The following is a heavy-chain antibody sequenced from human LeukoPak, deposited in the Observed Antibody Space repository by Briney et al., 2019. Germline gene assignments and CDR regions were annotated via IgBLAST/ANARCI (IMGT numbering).Heavy chain of an antibody. D-gene: IGHD7-27*01. CDR3: AIQPWGSGNNWYFDL. Sequence: ASVKVSCKAFGYTFTAYYIHWLRQAPGQGLEWMGWISPNSGGTDYAQKFQGRVTMTRDTSISTAYMELSSLRSDDTAVYYCAIQPWGSGNNWYFDLWGRGTLVTVSS. V-gene: IGHV1-2*02. CDR1: GYTFTAYY. CDR2: ISPNSGGT. J-gene: IGHJ2*01.